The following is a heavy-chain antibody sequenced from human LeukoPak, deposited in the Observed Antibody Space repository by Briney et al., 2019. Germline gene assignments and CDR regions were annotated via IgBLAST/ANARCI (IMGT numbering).Heavy chain of an antibody. CDR3: ARGGIQVSGIDEFDY. CDR2: IGIRGDT. V-gene: IGHV3-13*01. J-gene: IGHJ4*02. Sequence: EGSLRLTCAASGFTFIDYDMHWVRQVIGKGLEWVSAIGIRGDTHYSGSVKGRFTISRENAESSLYLQMNSLRAEDTAVYYCARGGIQVSGIDEFDYWGQGTLVTVSS. D-gene: IGHD6-19*01. CDR1: GFTFIDYD.